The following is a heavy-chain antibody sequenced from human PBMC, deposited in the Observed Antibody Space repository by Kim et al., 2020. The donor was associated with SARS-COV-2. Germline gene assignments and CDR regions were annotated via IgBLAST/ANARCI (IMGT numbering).Heavy chain of an antibody. V-gene: IGHV4-59*08. CDR1: GGSISSYY. J-gene: IGHJ6*02. D-gene: IGHD3-3*01. Sequence: SETLSLTCTVSGGSISSYYWSWIRQPPGKGLEWIGYIYYSGSTNYNPSLKSRVTISVDTSKNQFSLKLSSVTAADTAVYYCARSSHYDFWSGPISYYYYGMDVWGQGTTVSVSS. CDR3: ARSSHYDFWSGPISYYYYGMDV. CDR2: IYYSGST.